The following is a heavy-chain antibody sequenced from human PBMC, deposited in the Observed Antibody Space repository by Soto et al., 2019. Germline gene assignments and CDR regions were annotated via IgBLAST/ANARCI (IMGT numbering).Heavy chain of an antibody. CDR3: ARDYYDSSGYSADFDY. D-gene: IGHD3-22*01. CDR2: ISSSSSTI. CDR1: GFTFSSYS. Sequence: EVQLVESGGGLVQPGGSLRLSCAASGFTFSSYSMNWVRQAPGKGLEWVSYISSSSSTIYYADSVKGRFTISRDNAKNSLYLQMNSLRAEDMAVYYCARDYYDSSGYSADFDYWGQGTLVTVSS. J-gene: IGHJ4*02. V-gene: IGHV3-48*01.